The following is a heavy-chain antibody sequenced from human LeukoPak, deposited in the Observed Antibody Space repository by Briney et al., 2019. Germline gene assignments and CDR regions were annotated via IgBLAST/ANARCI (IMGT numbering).Heavy chain of an antibody. J-gene: IGHJ4*02. CDR1: GFTFSSYW. Sequence: GGSLRLSCAASGFTFSSYWMHWVRQAPGKGLVWVSRINSDGSSTSYADSVKGRFTISKDNAKNTLYLQMNSLGAEDTAVYYCAKGGYCSSTSCYTAWSDYWGQGTLVTVSS. V-gene: IGHV3-74*01. CDR2: INSDGSST. CDR3: AKGGYCSSTSCYTAWSDY. D-gene: IGHD2-2*02.